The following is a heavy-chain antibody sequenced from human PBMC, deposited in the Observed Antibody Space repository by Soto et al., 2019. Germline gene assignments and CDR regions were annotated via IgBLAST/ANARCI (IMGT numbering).Heavy chain of an antibody. CDR3: ASGLSGDKVDQ. CDR2: IYDSGNT. J-gene: IGHJ4*02. D-gene: IGHD2-21*01. V-gene: IGHV4-30-4*01. Sequence: QVQLQESGPGLVKPSQTLSLTCTVSGGSISDGAYYWSWIRQPPGKGLEWIGHIYDSGNTYNNPSPKSPLTIPVDTSKNHFSLNLNSVTAADTAVYYCASGLSGDKVDQWGQGTLVTVSS. CDR1: GGSISDGAYY.